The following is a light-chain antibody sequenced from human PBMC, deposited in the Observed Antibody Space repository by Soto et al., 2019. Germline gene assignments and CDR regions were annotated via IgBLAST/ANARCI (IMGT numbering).Light chain of an antibody. V-gene: IGKV1-5*01. CDR2: DAS. Sequence: DIQMTQSPSTLSASVGDRVTITCRASQSISSWLAWYQQKPGKAPKLLIYDASSLESGVPSRFSGSGSGTEFTLTISSPQPDDFATYYCQQHGTFGQGTKVDIK. CDR3: QQHGT. CDR1: QSISSW. J-gene: IGKJ1*01.